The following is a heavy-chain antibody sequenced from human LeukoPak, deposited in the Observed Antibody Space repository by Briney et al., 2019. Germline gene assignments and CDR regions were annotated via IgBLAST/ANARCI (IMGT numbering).Heavy chain of an antibody. Sequence: GGSLRLSCAASGFTFSSYEMNWVRQAPGKGLEWVSYISSSGSTIYYADSVKGRFTISRDNAKNSLYLQMNSLRAEDTAVYYCARSRSIAGDGFDIWGQGTMVTVSS. V-gene: IGHV3-48*03. CDR2: ISSSGSTI. D-gene: IGHD2-21*01. CDR3: ARSRSIAGDGFDI. J-gene: IGHJ3*02. CDR1: GFTFSSYE.